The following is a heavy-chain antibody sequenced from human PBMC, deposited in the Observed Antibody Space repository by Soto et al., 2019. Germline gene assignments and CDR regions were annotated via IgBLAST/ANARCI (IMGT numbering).Heavy chain of an antibody. CDR1: GYRFTSYY. Sequence: ASVKVSCKASGYRFTSYYIHWGRKTPGQGLEWMGWINPFDGSRMFAQSFQGRVTMTRDTSTSTVYMEVSSLRSEDTAVYYCSRVDPGETSPFDHWGQGTLVTSPQ. V-gene: IGHV1-46*03. J-gene: IGHJ4*02. CDR3: SRVDPGETSPFDH. D-gene: IGHD3-10*01. CDR2: INPFDGSR.